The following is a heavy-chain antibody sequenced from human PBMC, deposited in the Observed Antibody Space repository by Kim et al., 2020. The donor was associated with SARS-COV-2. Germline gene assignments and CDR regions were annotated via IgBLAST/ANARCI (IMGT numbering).Heavy chain of an antibody. CDR3: ARDSKDSSRFGLGYLDY. Sequence: GGSLRLSCAASGFTFSRSGMHWVRQAPGKGLEWVAIIPYDGSNKYYADSVKGRFTISRDNSKNTRYLEMNSLRAEDTAVYYCARDSKDSSRFGLGYLDYWGQGTLVIVSS. CDR1: GFTFSRSG. D-gene: IGHD6-13*01. CDR2: IPYDGSNK. J-gene: IGHJ4*02. V-gene: IGHV3-33*05.